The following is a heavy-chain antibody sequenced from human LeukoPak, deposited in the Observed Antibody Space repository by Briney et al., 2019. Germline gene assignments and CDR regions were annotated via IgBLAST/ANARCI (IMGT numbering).Heavy chain of an antibody. J-gene: IGHJ4*02. D-gene: IGHD6-19*01. CDR2: IYDNGNT. V-gene: IGHV4-59*01. CDR1: AGTMNLFY. Sequence: PSETLSLTCTVSAGTMNLFYRSWLRQPPGKPLEWLGYIYDNGNTDHRPSLESRIPMSLDTSQSQCSLKVSSMSAADTTVYYCARGLRMAVTGMIWDFWGPGTPVIGSS. CDR3: ARGLRMAVTGMIWDF.